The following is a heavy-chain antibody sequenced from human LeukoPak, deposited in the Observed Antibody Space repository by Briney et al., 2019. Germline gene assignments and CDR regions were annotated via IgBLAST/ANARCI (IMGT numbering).Heavy chain of an antibody. Sequence: VGSLRLSCAASGFTFSSYSMNWVRQAPGKGLEWVSYISSSSTIYYADAVKGRFTISRDNAKNSLYLQMNSLRAEDTAVYYCARAPGAAMVSGDWFDPWGQGTLVTVSS. V-gene: IGHV3-48*01. CDR1: GFTFSSYS. D-gene: IGHD5-18*01. J-gene: IGHJ5*02. CDR3: ARAPGAAMVSGDWFDP. CDR2: ISSSSTI.